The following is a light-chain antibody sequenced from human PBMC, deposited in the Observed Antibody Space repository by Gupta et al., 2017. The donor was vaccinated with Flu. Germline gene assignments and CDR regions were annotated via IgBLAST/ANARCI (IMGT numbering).Light chain of an antibody. V-gene: IGKV3-20*01. Sequence: IVLTQSPGTLSLSPGERATLSCRASQSFSSSYLAWYQQKPGRAPRLRIYGASSRATGIPDRFSGSESGTDFTLTISRLEPEDYAVYYCQQYGSSPYSFGQGTKLEIK. CDR3: QQYGSSPYS. CDR2: GAS. J-gene: IGKJ2*03. CDR1: QSFSSSY.